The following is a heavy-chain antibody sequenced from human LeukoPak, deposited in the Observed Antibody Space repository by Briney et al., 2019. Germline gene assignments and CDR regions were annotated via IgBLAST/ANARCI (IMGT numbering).Heavy chain of an antibody. CDR1: GFTFSTYW. CDR3: ARVGRGYSSSVFRRDYYYMDV. D-gene: IGHD6-13*01. Sequence: GGSLRLSCAASGFTFSTYWMTWVRQAPGEGLEWVANIQQDGSEKSYVDSVKGRFTISRDNAKNSLYLQMNSLRAEDTAVYYCARVGRGYSSSVFRRDYYYMDVWGKGTTVTVSS. CDR2: IQQDGSEK. V-gene: IGHV3-7*01. J-gene: IGHJ6*03.